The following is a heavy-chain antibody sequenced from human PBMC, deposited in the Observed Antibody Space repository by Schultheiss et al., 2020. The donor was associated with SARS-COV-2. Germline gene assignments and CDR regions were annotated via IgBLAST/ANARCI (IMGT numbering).Heavy chain of an antibody. D-gene: IGHD2-2*01. CDR1: GFTFSSYG. CDR3: AKGILYCSSTSCFHYYGMDV. J-gene: IGHJ6*02. CDR2: ISYDGSNK. V-gene: IGHV3-30*12. Sequence: GGSLRLSCAASGFTFSSYGMHWVRQAPGKGLEWVAVISYDGSNKYYADSVKGRFTISRDNSKNTLYLQMNSLRAEDTAVYYCAKGILYCSSTSCFHYYGMDVWGQGTTVTVSS.